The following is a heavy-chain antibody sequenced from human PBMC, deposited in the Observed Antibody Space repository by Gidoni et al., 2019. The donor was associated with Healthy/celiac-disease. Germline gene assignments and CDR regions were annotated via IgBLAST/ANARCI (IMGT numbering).Heavy chain of an antibody. CDR1: GFPFSSYW. J-gene: IGHJ4*02. CDR2: INSDGSST. Sequence: VQLVESGGGLVQPGGSLRLSCAASGFPFSSYWMHWVRQAPGKGLVWVSRINSDGSSTSYADAVKGRFTISRDNAKNTLYLQMNSLRAEDTAVYYCARKGLYGDSVDDWGQGTLVTVSS. CDR3: ARKGLYGDSVDD. D-gene: IGHD4-17*01. V-gene: IGHV3-74*01.